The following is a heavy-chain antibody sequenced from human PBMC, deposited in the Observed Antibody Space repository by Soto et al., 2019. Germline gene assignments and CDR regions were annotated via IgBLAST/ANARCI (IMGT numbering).Heavy chain of an antibody. D-gene: IGHD3-10*01. CDR2: IYYSGST. CDR3: ARHYYGSGQYYMDV. J-gene: IGHJ6*03. Sequence: PSETLSLTCTVSGGSISSSSYYWGWIRQPPGKGLEWIGSIYYSGSTYYNPSLKSRVTISVDTSKNQFSLKLSSVTAADTAVYYCARHYYGSGQYYMDVWGKGTTVTVSS. V-gene: IGHV4-39*01. CDR1: GGSISSSSYY.